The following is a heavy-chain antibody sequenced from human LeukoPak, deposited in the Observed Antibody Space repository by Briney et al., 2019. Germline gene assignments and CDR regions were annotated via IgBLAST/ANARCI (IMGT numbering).Heavy chain of an antibody. CDR2: INPNSGGT. CDR1: RYTFTGYY. Sequence: GASVEVSCKASRYTFTGYYMHWVRQAPGQGLEWMGWINPNSGGTNYAQKFQGRVTMTRDTSISTAYMELSRLRSDDTAVYYCARGWSGSYYSHYYYYMDVWGKGTTVTVSS. D-gene: IGHD1-26*01. J-gene: IGHJ6*03. CDR3: ARGWSGSYYSHYYYYMDV. V-gene: IGHV1-2*02.